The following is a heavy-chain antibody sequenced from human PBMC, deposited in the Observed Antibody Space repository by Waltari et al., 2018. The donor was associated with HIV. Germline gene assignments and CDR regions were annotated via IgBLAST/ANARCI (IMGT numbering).Heavy chain of an antibody. CDR3: ARTVVPAATNWFDP. Sequence: QLQLQESGPGLVKPSETLSLTCTVSGCSTSSSSYYWGWLRPPPGKGLEWIGSIYYSGSTYYNPALKSRVTISVDTSKNQFSLRLSSVTAADTAVYYCARTVVPAATNWFDPWGQGTLVTVSS. CDR2: IYYSGST. D-gene: IGHD2-2*01. V-gene: IGHV4-39*01. J-gene: IGHJ5*02. CDR1: GCSTSSSSYY.